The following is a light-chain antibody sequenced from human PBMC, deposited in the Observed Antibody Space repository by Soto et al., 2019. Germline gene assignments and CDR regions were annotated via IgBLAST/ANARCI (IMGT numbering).Light chain of an antibody. CDR2: SGS. J-gene: IGKJ2*01. CDR1: QSLLHTNGYNY. CDR3: MQSLETPRT. V-gene: IGKV2-28*01. Sequence: DIVMTQSPLSLPVTPGEPASISCRSSQSLLHTNGYNYLDWFLQRPGQSPQLLIYSGSTRASGVPDRLRGSGSGTAFTLKSSRVEAEDVGVYYCMQSLETPRTFGQGTKLEIK.